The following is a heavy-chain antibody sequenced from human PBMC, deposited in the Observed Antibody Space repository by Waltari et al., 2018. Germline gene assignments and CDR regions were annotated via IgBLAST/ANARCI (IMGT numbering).Heavy chain of an antibody. D-gene: IGHD6-25*01. CDR1: GFTFSSYS. CDR2: ISSSSSTI. CDR3: ARVTKQRTGPYYFDY. J-gene: IGHJ4*02. Sequence: EVQLVESGGGLVQPGGSLRLSCAASGFTFSSYSMNWVRQAPGKGLEWVSYISSSSSTIYYADSVKGRFTISRDNAKNSLYLQMNSLRAEDTAVYYCARVTKQRTGPYYFDYWGQGTLVTVSS. V-gene: IGHV3-48*04.